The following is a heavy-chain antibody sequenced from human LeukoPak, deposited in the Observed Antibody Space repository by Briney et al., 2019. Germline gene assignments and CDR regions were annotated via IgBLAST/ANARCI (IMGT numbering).Heavy chain of an antibody. CDR3: ARGSPLLWFICDAFDI. D-gene: IGHD3-10*01. J-gene: IGHJ3*02. Sequence: SETLSLTCAVYGGSFSGYYWSWIRQPPGKGPEWIGEINHSGSTNYNPSLKSRVTISVDTSKNQFSLKLSSVTAADTAVYYCARGSPLLWFICDAFDIWGQGTMVTVSS. V-gene: IGHV4-34*01. CDR2: INHSGST. CDR1: GGSFSGYY.